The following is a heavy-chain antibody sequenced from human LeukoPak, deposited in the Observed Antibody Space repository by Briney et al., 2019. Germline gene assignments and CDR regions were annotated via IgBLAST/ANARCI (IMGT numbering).Heavy chain of an antibody. V-gene: IGHV3-48*02. CDR1: GFSFTDYP. J-gene: IGHJ4*02. Sequence: GESLRLSCATSGFSFTDYPMNWVRQAPGKGLDWISNIRTTAEGAKYAYYADSVKGRVTISRDDGKNTLYLHMNSLRDDDTAVYYCATDQRYAFDYWGQGILVTVSS. CDR3: ATDQRYAFDY. CDR2: IRTTAEGAKYA. D-gene: IGHD3-9*01.